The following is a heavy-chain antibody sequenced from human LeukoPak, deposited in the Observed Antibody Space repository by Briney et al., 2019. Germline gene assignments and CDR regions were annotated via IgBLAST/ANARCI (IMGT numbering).Heavy chain of an antibody. J-gene: IGHJ4*02. CDR1: GFTFSSNS. Sequence: GGALRLSCAASGFTFSSNSMSCVRQAPGEGLEWVSAISGSGVNTYYVDSVKGRLTISRDNSKNTLYLQMNSLRAEDTAVYYCAKDQGRGTITSYDYWGQGTLVTVSS. V-gene: IGHV3-23*01. CDR2: ISGSGVNT. CDR3: AKDQGRGTITSYDY. D-gene: IGHD3-16*01.